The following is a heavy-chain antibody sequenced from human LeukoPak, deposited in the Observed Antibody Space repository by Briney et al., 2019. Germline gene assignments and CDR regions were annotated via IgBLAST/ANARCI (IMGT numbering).Heavy chain of an antibody. Sequence: ASEKVSCKASGYTFTNYAMNWVRQAPGQGLEWMGWINTNTGNPTYALDFTGRFVFSLDTSVSTAYLQISNLKAEDTAVYYCARDYHDSSGYHYRDYWGQGTLVTVSS. J-gene: IGHJ4*02. V-gene: IGHV7-4-1*02. D-gene: IGHD3-22*01. CDR3: ARDYHDSSGYHYRDY. CDR2: INTNTGNP. CDR1: GYTFTNYA.